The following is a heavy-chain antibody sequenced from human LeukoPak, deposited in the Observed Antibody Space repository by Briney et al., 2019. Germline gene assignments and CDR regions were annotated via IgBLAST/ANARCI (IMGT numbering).Heavy chain of an antibody. Sequence: GGSLRLSCEGSGFSFSSYWMTWVRQSPGKGPEWVANIRQDESERYTVDSVKGRFTISRDNAKNSVYLHMNSLRAEDTAVYYCARNSLRTALYYMDVWGQGTTVTVSS. CDR2: IRQDESER. CDR3: ARNSLRTALYYMDV. CDR1: GFSFSSYW. V-gene: IGHV3-7*01. J-gene: IGHJ6*03.